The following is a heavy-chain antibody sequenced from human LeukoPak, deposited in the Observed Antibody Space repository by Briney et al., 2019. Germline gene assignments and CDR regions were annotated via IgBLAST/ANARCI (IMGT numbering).Heavy chain of an antibody. V-gene: IGHV1-2*02. D-gene: IGHD3-3*02. Sequence: ASVKVSCKASGYTFTGYYMHWVRQAPGQGLEWRGWINPNSGGTNYAQKFQGGVTMTRDTSISTAYMELSRLRSDDTAVYYCARAFLSESGIDYWGQGTLVTVSS. CDR1: GYTFTGYY. CDR3: ARAFLSESGIDY. J-gene: IGHJ4*02. CDR2: INPNSGGT.